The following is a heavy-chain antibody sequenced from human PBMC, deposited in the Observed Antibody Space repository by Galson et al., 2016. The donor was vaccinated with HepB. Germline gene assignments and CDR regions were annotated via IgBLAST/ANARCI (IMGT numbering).Heavy chain of an antibody. V-gene: IGHV3-30*18. Sequence: SLRLSCAASGFTFSQRGMHWVRQAPGKGLEWVAADSMDGRRKFYADSVKGRFTISRDNSNNMLFLQMSSLRADDTAVYYCAKRHEYCPPVGCSVDSWGQGTLVSVSS. CDR1: GFTFSQRG. CDR2: DSMDGRRK. J-gene: IGHJ4*02. CDR3: AKRHEYCPPVGCSVDS. D-gene: IGHD2/OR15-2a*01.